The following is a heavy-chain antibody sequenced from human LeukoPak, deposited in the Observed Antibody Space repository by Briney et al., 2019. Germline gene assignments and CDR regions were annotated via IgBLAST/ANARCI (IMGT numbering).Heavy chain of an antibody. CDR1: GGSISSGGYY. CDR2: IDYSGSI. Sequence: SQTLSLTCTVSGGSISSGGYYWNWIRQHPGKGLEWIGYIDYSGSINYNPSLKSRVTISVDTSKNQFSLKLSSVTAADTAVYYCARDPNEGAFDIWGRGTMVTVSS. J-gene: IGHJ3*02. V-gene: IGHV4-31*03. D-gene: IGHD1-1*01. CDR3: ARDPNEGAFDI.